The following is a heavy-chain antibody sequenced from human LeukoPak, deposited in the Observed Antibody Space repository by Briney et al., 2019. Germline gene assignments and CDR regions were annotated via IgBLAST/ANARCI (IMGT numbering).Heavy chain of an antibody. J-gene: IGHJ4*02. Sequence: GGSLRLFCAASGFTFSDYYMSWIRQAPGKGLEWVSYISSSGSTIYYADSVKGRFTISRDNAKNSLYLQMNSLRAEDTAVYYCARDLYRYYDSSGTADYWGQGTLVTVSS. CDR2: ISSSGSTI. CDR1: GFTFSDYY. D-gene: IGHD3-22*01. V-gene: IGHV3-11*01. CDR3: ARDLYRYYDSSGTADY.